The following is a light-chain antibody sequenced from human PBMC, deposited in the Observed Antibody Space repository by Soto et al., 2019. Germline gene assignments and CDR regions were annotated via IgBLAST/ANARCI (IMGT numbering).Light chain of an antibody. CDR2: DAS. Sequence: EIVMTQSPATLSVSPGERATLSCRASQSISNYLAWYQQKPGQAPRLLIFDASNRATGIPARFSGSGSGTDLTITISSLQPEDFETYYCQQSYSMPGTFGQGTKVDIK. CDR1: QSISNY. V-gene: IGKV3-11*01. CDR3: QQSYSMPGT. J-gene: IGKJ1*01.